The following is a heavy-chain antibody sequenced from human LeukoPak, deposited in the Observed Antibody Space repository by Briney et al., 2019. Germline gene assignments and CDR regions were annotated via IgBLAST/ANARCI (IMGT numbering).Heavy chain of an antibody. V-gene: IGHV3-30-3*01. CDR2: ISYDGSNK. J-gene: IGHJ3*02. Sequence: GGSLRLSCAASGFTFSSYAMHWVRQAPGKGLEWVAVISYDGSNKYYADSVKGRFTISRDNSKNTLYLQMNGLRAEDTAVYYCARDQYSSGFDAFDIWGQGTMVTVSS. CDR3: ARDQYSSGFDAFDI. CDR1: GFTFSSYA. D-gene: IGHD6-19*01.